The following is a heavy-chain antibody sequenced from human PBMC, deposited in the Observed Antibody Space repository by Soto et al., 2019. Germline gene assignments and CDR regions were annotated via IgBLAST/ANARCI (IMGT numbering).Heavy chain of an antibody. Sequence: PGGSLRLSCAASGFTFSSYSMNWVRQAPGKGLEWVSYISSSSSTIYYADSVKGRFTISRDNAKNSLYLQMNSLRDEDTAVYYCARSSPPDYYGSGSYTIFDYWGQGTLVTVSS. CDR1: GFTFSSYS. D-gene: IGHD3-10*01. CDR2: ISSSSSTI. CDR3: ARSSPPDYYGSGSYTIFDY. J-gene: IGHJ4*02. V-gene: IGHV3-48*02.